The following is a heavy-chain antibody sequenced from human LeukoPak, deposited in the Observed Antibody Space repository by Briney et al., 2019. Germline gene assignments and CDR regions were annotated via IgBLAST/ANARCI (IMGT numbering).Heavy chain of an antibody. CDR1: GYTFTGYY. J-gene: IGHJ4*02. CDR3: ARGYSRFDVGFDY. D-gene: IGHD6-13*01. CDR2: INPNSGGT. Sequence: GASVKVSCKASGYTFTGYYMHWVRQAPGQGLEWMGWINPNSGGTNYAQKFQGRVTMTRDTSISTAYMERSRLRSDDTAVYYCARGYSRFDVGFDYWGQGTLVTVSS. V-gene: IGHV1-2*02.